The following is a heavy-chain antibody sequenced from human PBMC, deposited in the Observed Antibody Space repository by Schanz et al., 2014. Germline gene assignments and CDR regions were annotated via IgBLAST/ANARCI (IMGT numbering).Heavy chain of an antibody. CDR2: IWSDGSTK. CDR3: ARAHGNNWYGKGLDY. CDR1: GFTFSSYS. Sequence: VQLVESGGGLVKPGGSLRLSCAASGFTFSSYSMNWVRQAPGKGPEWVAVIWSDGSTKYYADSVKGRFTISRDNSKNTLYLHMNSLRADDTAVYFCARAHGNNWYGKGLDYWGQGTQVTVSS. J-gene: IGHJ4*02. D-gene: IGHD1-1*01. V-gene: IGHV3-33*08.